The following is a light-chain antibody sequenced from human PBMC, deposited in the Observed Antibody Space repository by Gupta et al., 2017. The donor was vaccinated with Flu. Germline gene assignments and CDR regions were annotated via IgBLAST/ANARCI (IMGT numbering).Light chain of an antibody. J-gene: IGLJ3*02. CDR1: NIGSET. Sequence: GQTASIACGGNNIGSETVHWYQQKPGQAPVLVLYDDDFRPSGIPERFSGSNSGNTATLTIRRVEAGDEADYYCQVWDTASDHWLFGAGTTLT. CDR2: DDD. V-gene: IGLV3-21*02. CDR3: QVWDTASDHWL.